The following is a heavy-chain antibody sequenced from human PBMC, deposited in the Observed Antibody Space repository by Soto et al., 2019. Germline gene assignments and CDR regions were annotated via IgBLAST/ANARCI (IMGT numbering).Heavy chain of an antibody. D-gene: IGHD3-9*01. CDR1: GFTFSSYG. Sequence: GGSLRLSCAASGFTFSSYGMHWVRQAPGKGLEWVAVISYDGSNKYYADSVKGRFTISRDNSKNTLYLQMNSLRAEDTAVYYCTLRYFDWLPDGSHSSVDYWGQGTLVTVSS. CDR2: ISYDGSNK. CDR3: TLRYFDWLPDGSHSSVDY. V-gene: IGHV3-30*03. J-gene: IGHJ4*02.